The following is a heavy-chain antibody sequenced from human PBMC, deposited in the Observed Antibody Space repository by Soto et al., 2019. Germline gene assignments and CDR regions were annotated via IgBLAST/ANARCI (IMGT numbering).Heavy chain of an antibody. J-gene: IGHJ4*02. D-gene: IGHD1-1*01. CDR1: GFFPNSYA. CDR2: ITWANGEI. V-gene: IGHV3-9*02. Sequence: EAQLVESGGGLAQVGTSLRLSCVGSGFFPNSYAMHWVRQAPGKGLEWVSGITWANGEIGYADSVKGRFTLSRDKAKNSLFLQMDSLGPDDTALYFCARGVRQWAPDSWGQGTLVTVSS. CDR3: ARGVRQWAPDS.